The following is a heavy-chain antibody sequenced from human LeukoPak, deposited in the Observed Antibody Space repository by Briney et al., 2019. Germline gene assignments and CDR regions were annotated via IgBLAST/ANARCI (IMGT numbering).Heavy chain of an antibody. CDR2: IKSKTDGGTT. J-gene: IGHJ4*02. D-gene: IGHD3-22*01. CDR1: GFTFSNAW. CDR3: TTDVVVITYDY. Sequence: GGSLRLSCAASGFTFSNAWMSWVRQAPGKGLEWVGRIKSKTDGGTTDYAAPVKGRFTISRDDSKNTLHLQMNSLKTEDTAVYYCTTDVVVITYDYWGQGTLVTVSS. V-gene: IGHV3-15*01.